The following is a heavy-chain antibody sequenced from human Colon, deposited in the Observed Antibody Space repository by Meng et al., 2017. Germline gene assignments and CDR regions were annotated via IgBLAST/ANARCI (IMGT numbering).Heavy chain of an antibody. J-gene: IGHJ4*02. V-gene: IGHV1-3*01. CDR3: ARDLYGSGRFDY. D-gene: IGHD3-10*01. CDR1: GFTFTTYA. Sequence: QVHLGQSETEVKKPGASVKLSCKTSGFTFTTYAIQWVRQAPGQRPQWLGWISVGNGNTKYSQHFQDRVIITRDTSASTAYMELSSLKSEDTAVYYCARDLYGSGRFDYWGQGTLVTVSS. CDR2: ISVGNGNT.